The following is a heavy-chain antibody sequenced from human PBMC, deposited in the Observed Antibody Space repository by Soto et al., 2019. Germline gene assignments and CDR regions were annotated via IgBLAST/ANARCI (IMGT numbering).Heavy chain of an antibody. CDR1: GFTFSSCW. J-gene: IGHJ6*02. Sequence: EVQLVESGGGLVQPGGSLRLSCAASGFTFSSCWMSWVRQAPGKGLEWVANIKQDGSEKYYVDSVKGRFTISRDNAKNSLYLQMNSLRAEDTAVYYCARDIRENYYYYGMDVWGQGTTVTVSS. CDR2: IKQDGSEK. CDR3: ARDIRENYYYYGMDV. V-gene: IGHV3-7*05.